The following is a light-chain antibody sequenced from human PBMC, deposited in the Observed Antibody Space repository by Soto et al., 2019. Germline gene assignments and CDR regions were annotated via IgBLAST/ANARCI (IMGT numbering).Light chain of an antibody. J-gene: IGLJ1*01. V-gene: IGLV2-14*01. Sequence: QSVLTQPASVSGSPGQSITISCTGTSSDVGVYNYVSWYQQHPGKAPKLMIYEVSYRPSGVSNRFSGSKSGNTASLTISGLQAEDEADYYCSSYTASSTLLDVFGTGTKLTVL. CDR2: EVS. CDR3: SSYTASSTLLDV. CDR1: SSDVGVYNY.